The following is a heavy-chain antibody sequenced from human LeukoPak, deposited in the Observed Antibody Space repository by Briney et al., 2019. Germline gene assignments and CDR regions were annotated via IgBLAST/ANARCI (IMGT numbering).Heavy chain of an antibody. D-gene: IGHD1-14*01. CDR2: IKSKTDGGTT. V-gene: IGHV3-15*01. CDR1: GYRFSDYY. Sequence: GGSLRLSCAASGYRFSDYYMRWIRQAPGKGLEWVGRIKSKTDGGTTDYAAPVKGRFTISRDDSKNTLYLQMNSLKTEDTAVYYCTTGTIEPGAFDIWGQGTMVTVSS. J-gene: IGHJ3*02. CDR3: TTGTIEPGAFDI.